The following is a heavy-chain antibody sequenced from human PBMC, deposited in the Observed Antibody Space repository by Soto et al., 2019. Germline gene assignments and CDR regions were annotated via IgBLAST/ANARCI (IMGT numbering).Heavy chain of an antibody. CDR1: GFTFSDYY. CDR2: ISSSGEST. CDR3: ARGGVKGTTSRGQVYT. D-gene: IGHD1-7*01. J-gene: IGHJ5*02. V-gene: IGHV3-11*06. Sequence: QVQVVESGGGLVKPGGSLRLSCAASGFTFSDYYMSWIRQAPGKGLEWVSFISSSGESTKYADSVKGRFTISRDNAKNSLYLQLTGLRAEDTAVYYCARGGVKGTTSRGQVYTWGQGTLVTVSS.